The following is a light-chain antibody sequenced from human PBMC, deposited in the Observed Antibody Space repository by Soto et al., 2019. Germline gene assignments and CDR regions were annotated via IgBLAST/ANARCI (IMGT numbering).Light chain of an antibody. Sequence: AIQLTQSPSSLSASVGDRVTITCRASQVINSELAWYQQKPGKAPNLLIYDASNLEGGVPSRFSGSGSGTDFTLTINNLQPEDSASYYCQQFNSHPLTFGGGTKVEIK. V-gene: IGKV1-13*02. J-gene: IGKJ4*01. CDR2: DAS. CDR1: QVINSE. CDR3: QQFNSHPLT.